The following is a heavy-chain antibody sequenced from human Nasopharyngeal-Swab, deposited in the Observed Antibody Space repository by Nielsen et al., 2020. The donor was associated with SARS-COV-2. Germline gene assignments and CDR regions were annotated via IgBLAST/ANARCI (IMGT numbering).Heavy chain of an antibody. V-gene: IGHV3-23*01. J-gene: IGHJ6*02. CDR3: ARDGLDYDFWSAYFMDV. D-gene: IGHD3-3*01. CDR1: GFTFNNYA. Sequence: GGSLRLSCAASGFTFNNYAMAWVRQSPRQGLEWVSAITGRGGDTYYADYVKGRFTVSRDNSQNTLFLQMNSLRAEDTAVYYCARDGLDYDFWSAYFMDVWGQGTTVTVSS. CDR2: ITGRGGDT.